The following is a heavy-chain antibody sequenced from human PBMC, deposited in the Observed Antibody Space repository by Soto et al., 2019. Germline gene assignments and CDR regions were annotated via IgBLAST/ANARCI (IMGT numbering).Heavy chain of an antibody. V-gene: IGHV4-39*01. D-gene: IGHD3-10*01. CDR3: ASSSFLRSGALFHGLDV. CDR1: GGSISSSSYY. CDR2: IYYSGST. Sequence: SETLSLTCTVSGGSISSSSYYWCWIRQPPGKGLEWIGSIYYSGSTYHNLSLKSRVTISVDTSKNQFSLKLSAVTAADTAVYFCASSSFLRSGALFHGLDVWGQGTTVT. J-gene: IGHJ6*02.